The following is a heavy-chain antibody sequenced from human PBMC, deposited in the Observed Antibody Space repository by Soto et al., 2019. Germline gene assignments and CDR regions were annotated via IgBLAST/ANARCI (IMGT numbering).Heavy chain of an antibody. CDR3: VRDGAKTLPDWCDP. Sequence: SETLSLTCTVSGASISGFYWSWIRKSAGKGLEWIGRIYATGTTDYNPSLKSRVMMPVDTSKKQFSLKLRSVTAADTAVYYCVRDGAKTLPDWCDPWGQG. CDR2: IYATGTT. V-gene: IGHV4-4*07. J-gene: IGHJ5*02. D-gene: IGHD1-26*01. CDR1: GASISGFY.